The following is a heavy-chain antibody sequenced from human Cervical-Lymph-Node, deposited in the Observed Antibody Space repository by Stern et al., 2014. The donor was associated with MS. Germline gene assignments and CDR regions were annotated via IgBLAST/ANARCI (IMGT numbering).Heavy chain of an antibody. CDR2: IRSEIYGGTT. D-gene: IGHD1-26*01. Sequence: EVHLVESGGGLVQPGRSLRLSCTNSGLTFRKYGMNWFRQTPGKGLQWVGFIRSEIYGGTTEYAAFVKDRFIISRDDSKNITYLQMNSLKNEDTAVYYCTVGVWNLWGQGTLVTVSS. J-gene: IGHJ5*02. V-gene: IGHV3-49*03. CDR3: TVGVWNL. CDR1: GLTFRKYG.